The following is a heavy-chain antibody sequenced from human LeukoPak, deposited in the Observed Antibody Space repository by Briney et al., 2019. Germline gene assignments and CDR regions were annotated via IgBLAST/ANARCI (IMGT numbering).Heavy chain of an antibody. Sequence: GGSLRLSCAASGFTFSSYEMNWVRQAPGKGLEWVSYISSSGSTIYYADSVKGRFTISRDNAKNSLYLQMNSLRAEDTAVYYCARLHYDFVWGIFDYWGQGTLVTVSS. J-gene: IGHJ4*02. CDR1: GFTFSSYE. CDR2: ISSSGSTI. D-gene: IGHD3-16*01. V-gene: IGHV3-48*03. CDR3: ARLHYDFVWGIFDY.